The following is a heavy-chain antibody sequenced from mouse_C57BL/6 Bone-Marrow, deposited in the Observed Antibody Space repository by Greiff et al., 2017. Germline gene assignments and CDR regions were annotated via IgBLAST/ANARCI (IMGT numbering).Heavy chain of an antibody. CDR2: IDPENGDT. D-gene: IGHD1-1*01. J-gene: IGHJ2*01. V-gene: IGHV14-4*01. CDR3: TTPITTVVATDY. Sequence: EVKVVESGAELVRPGASVKLSCTASGFNIKDDYMHWVKQRPEQGLEWIGWIDPENGDTEYASKFQGKATITADTSSNTAYLQLSSLTSEATAVYYCTTPITTVVATDYWGQGTTLTVSS. CDR1: GFNIKDDY.